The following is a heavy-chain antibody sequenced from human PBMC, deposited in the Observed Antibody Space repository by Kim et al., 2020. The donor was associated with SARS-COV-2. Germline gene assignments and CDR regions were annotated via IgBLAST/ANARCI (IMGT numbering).Heavy chain of an antibody. CDR2: ISGSGGST. CDR3: AKRDSILGVIIDFDY. V-gene: IGHV3-23*01. D-gene: IGHD3-10*01. CDR1: GFTFSSYA. J-gene: IGHJ4*02. Sequence: GGYLRLSCAASGFTFSSYAMSWVRQAPGKGLEWVSAISGSGGSTYYADSVKGRFTISRDNSKNTLYLQMNSLRAEDTAVYYCAKRDSILGVIIDFDYWGQGALVTVSS.